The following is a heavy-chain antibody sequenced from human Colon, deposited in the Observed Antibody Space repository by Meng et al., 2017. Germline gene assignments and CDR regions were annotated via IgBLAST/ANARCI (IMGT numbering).Heavy chain of an antibody. CDR2: ISHSGSTI. D-gene: IGHD3-10*02. Sequence: DDHGSWSRQAPGKRLVWVSYISHSGSTIYYADSVKGRFTISRDNANTSVYLQVNSLRAEDTAVYYCARDWGDVRGGFDFWGQRTLVTVSS. CDR1: DDH. V-gene: IGHV3-11*01. J-gene: IGHJ4*02. CDR3: ARDWGDVRGGFDF.